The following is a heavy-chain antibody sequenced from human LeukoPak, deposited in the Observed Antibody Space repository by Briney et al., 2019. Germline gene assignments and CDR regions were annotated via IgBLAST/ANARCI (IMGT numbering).Heavy chain of an antibody. CDR3: AGGDFWSDYPLMDFHY. CDR2: INPRSGGA. CDR1: EYTFIGYF. D-gene: IGHD3-3*01. Sequence: GASVRVSCKASEYTFIGYFMHWVRQAPGQGLEWMGWINPRSGGANYAQKFQGRVTMSRDTSINTAYMELSRLRFDDTAVYYCAGGDFWSDYPLMDFHYWGQGTLVTVSS. V-gene: IGHV1-2*02. J-gene: IGHJ4*02.